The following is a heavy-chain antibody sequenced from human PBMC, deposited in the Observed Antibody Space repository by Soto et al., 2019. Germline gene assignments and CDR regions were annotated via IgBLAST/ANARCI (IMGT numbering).Heavy chain of an antibody. J-gene: IGHJ4*02. CDR1: GYTFTNLD. V-gene: IGHV1-8*01. Sequence: QVQLVQSGAEVKEPGASVKVSCKASGYTFTNLDINWVRQTTGQGLEWMGWMTPRNGNTDYAQKFQGRVTMTRDTSISTAYMELRSLTSEDTGVYYCARGINEGGDYWGQGTLVTVSS. CDR3: ARGINEGGDY. D-gene: IGHD1-26*01. CDR2: MTPRNGNT.